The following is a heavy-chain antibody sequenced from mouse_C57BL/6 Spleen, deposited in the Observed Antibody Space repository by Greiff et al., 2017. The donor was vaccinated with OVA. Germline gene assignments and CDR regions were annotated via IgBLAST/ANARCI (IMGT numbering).Heavy chain of an antibody. V-gene: IGHV1-53*01. Sequence: QVQLQQPGTELVKPGASVKLSCKASGYTFTSYWMHWVKQRPGQGLEWIGNINPRNGGTNYNEKFKSKATLTVDKSSSTAYMQLSSLTSEDSAVYYCARQLRLLYAMDYWGQGTSVTVSS. CDR1: GYTFTSYW. J-gene: IGHJ4*01. CDR2: INPRNGGT. D-gene: IGHD3-2*02. CDR3: ARQLRLLYAMDY.